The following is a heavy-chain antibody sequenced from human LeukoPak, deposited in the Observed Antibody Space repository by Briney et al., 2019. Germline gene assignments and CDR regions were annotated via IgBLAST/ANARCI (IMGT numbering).Heavy chain of an antibody. D-gene: IGHD4-17*01. J-gene: IGHJ4*02. CDR1: GGSFSGYY. CDR2: INHSGST. CDR3: ASTTTGNFDY. Sequence: PETLSLTCAVYGGSFSGYYWSWIRQPPGKGLEWIGEINHSGSTNYNPSLKSRVTISVDTSKNQFSLKLSSVTAADTAVYYCASTTTGNFDYWGQGTLVTVSS. V-gene: IGHV4-34*01.